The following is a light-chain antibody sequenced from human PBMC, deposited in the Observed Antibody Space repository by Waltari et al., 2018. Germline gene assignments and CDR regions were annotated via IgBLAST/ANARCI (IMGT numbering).Light chain of an antibody. CDR3: TSWDVSLGGHVL. J-gene: IGLJ2*01. V-gene: IGLV1-47*01. CDR1: PSNLGCYA. CDR2: NSH. Sequence: QSVLPQPPSASGSPGPRVTISCSAGPSNLGCYAVNGYQQLPGTPPKLLIYNSHQRPSGVPDRFSGSRSGHSASLAISGLRSEDETDYYCTSWDVSLGGHVLFGGETKLTVL.